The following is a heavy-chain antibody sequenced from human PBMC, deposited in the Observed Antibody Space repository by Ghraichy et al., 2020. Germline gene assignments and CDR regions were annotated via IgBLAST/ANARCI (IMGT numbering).Heavy chain of an antibody. CDR1: GGSISSGGYY. CDR2: IYYSGST. D-gene: IGHD3-22*01. J-gene: IGHJ4*02. CDR3: ARSSGYYYLPLN. V-gene: IGHV4-31*03. Sequence: SETLSLTCTVSGGSISSGGYYWSWIRQHPGKGLEWIGYIYYSGSTYYNPSLKSRVTISVDTSKNQFSLKLSSVTAADTAVYYCARSSGYYYLPLNWGQGTLVTVSS.